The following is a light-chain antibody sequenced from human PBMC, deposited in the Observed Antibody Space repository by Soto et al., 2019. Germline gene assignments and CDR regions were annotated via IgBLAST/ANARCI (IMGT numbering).Light chain of an antibody. V-gene: IGKV3-20*01. CDR1: QGVSSSY. CDR3: QHYGSSTIT. J-gene: IGKJ5*01. CDR2: GAS. Sequence: EIGLTQSPCTLSLSPGERATLACRASQGVSSSYLAWHQQKPSQPPGLLIYGASSTSTGIPDRFSGSGSGTDFTLTITRLEPEDCAVYYCQHYGSSTITFGEGKRLEIK.